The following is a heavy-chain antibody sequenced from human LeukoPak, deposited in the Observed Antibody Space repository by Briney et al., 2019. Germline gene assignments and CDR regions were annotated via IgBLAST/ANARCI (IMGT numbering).Heavy chain of an antibody. CDR2: ISSSSSYI. CDR1: GFTFSSYS. V-gene: IGHV3-21*01. CDR3: ARDLPPKGGFDP. Sequence: GGSLGLSCAASGFTFSSYSMNWVRQAPGKGLEWVSSISSSSSYIYYADSVKGRFTISRDNAKNSLYLQMNSLRAEDTAVYYCARDLPPKGGFDPWGQGTLVTVSS. J-gene: IGHJ5*02.